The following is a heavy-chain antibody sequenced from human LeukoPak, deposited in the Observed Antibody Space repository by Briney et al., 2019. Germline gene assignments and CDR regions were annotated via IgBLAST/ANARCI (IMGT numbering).Heavy chain of an antibody. CDR1: GGSINNGGYY. CDR2: IYYSGSS. CDR3: ARLVLSYGNAFDH. D-gene: IGHD1-14*01. V-gene: IGHV4-30-4*01. J-gene: IGHJ4*02. Sequence: PSETLSLTCTVSGGSINNGGYYWSWIRQHPGKGLEWIGYIYYSGSSYYDSSLKSRVTISVDTSKNHFSLRLSSVTAADTAVYYCARLVLSYGNAFDHWGQGTLVTVSS.